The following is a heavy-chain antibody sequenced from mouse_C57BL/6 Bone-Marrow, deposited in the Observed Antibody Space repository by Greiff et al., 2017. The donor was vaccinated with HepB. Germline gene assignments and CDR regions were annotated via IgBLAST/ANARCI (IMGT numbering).Heavy chain of an antibody. CDR1: GFTFSSYG. D-gene: IGHD4-1*02. Sequence: EVKLMESGGDLVKPGGSLKLSCAASGFTFSSYGMSWVRQTPDKRLEWVATISSGGSYTYYPDSVKGRFTISRDNAKNTLYLQMSSLKSEDTAMYYCARGPQLGRVYFDVWGTGTTVTVSS. J-gene: IGHJ1*03. V-gene: IGHV5-6*01. CDR3: ARGPQLGRVYFDV. CDR2: ISSGGSYT.